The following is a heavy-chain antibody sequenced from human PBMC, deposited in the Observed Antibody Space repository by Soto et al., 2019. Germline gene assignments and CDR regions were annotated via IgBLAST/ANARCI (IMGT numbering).Heavy chain of an antibody. D-gene: IGHD3-22*01. CDR1: GGSISSYY. V-gene: IGHV4-59*01. CDR3: ANTPAHYYDSSGYYRY. CDR2: IYYSGST. J-gene: IGHJ4*02. Sequence: SETLSLTCTVSGGSISSYYWSWIRQPPGKGLEWIGYIYYSGSTNYNPSLKSRVTISVDTSKNQFSLKLSSVTAADTAVYYCANTPAHYYDSSGYYRYWGQGTLVTVSS.